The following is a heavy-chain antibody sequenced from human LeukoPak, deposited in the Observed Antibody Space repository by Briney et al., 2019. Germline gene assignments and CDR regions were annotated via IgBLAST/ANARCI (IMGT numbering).Heavy chain of an antibody. V-gene: IGHV3-74*01. D-gene: IGHD3-9*01. CDR3: ASRSAATGAFDI. CDR2: IKSAGSTT. Sequence: GGSLRLSCAASGFTFSSYWMSWVRQAPGMGLVWVSRIKSAGSTTDYADSVKGRFTISRDNAKKSLYLQMNSLRAEETAVYYCASRSAATGAFDIWGQGTMVTVSP. J-gene: IGHJ3*02. CDR1: GFTFSSYW.